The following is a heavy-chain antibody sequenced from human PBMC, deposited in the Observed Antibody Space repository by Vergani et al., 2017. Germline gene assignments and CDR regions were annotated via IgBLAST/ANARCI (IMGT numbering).Heavy chain of an antibody. CDR1: GFSVSDNY. CDR2: LYVVGTS. Sequence: EVRLVDSGGGLVQPGGSLRLSCAASGFSVSDNYMSWVRQAPGKGLEWVSILYVVGTSDYADSVKGRFTVSRDISQNTLHLQLNSLSVEDTAVYFCSYGMDVWGQGTTVTVSS. J-gene: IGHJ6*02. CDR3: SYGMDV. V-gene: IGHV3-66*01.